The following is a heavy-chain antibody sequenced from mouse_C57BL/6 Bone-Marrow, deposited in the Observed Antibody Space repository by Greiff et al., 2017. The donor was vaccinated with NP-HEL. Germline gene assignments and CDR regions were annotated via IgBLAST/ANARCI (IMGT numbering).Heavy chain of an antibody. V-gene: IGHV1-81*01. J-gene: IGHJ3*01. CDR2: IYPRSGNT. CDR1: GYTFTSYG. CDR3: ARRGLLRLGWFAY. D-gene: IGHD1-1*01. Sequence: QVQLQQSGAELARPGASVKLSCKASGYTFTSYGISWVKQRTGQGLEWIGEIYPRSGNTYYNEKFKGKATLTADKSSSTAYMELRSLTSEDSAVYFCARRGLLRLGWFAYWGQGTLVTVSA.